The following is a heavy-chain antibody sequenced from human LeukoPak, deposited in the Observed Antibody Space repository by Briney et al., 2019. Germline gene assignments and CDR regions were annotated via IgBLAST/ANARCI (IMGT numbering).Heavy chain of an antibody. CDR2: INHSGST. J-gene: IGHJ4*02. V-gene: IGHV4-34*08. Sequence: GSLRLSCVVSGFTFSSYSMNWARQPPGKGLEWIGEINHSGSTNYNPSLKSRVTISVDTSKNQFSLKLSSVTAADTAVYYCAGHLPYFDYWGQGTLVTVSS. D-gene: IGHD2-2*01. CDR3: AGHLPYFDY. CDR1: GFTFSSYS.